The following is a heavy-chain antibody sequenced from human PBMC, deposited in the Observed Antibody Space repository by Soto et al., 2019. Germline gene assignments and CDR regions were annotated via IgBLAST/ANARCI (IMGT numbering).Heavy chain of an antibody. J-gene: IGHJ3*02. Sequence: PVATLKLSGKGSGYSFTSYRICWVRQMPGKGLEWMGIIYPGDSDTRYSPSFQGQVTISADKSISTAYLQWSSLKASDTAMYYCARLGGSGYSRYAFDIWGQGTMVTVSS. D-gene: IGHD3-22*01. V-gene: IGHV5-51*01. CDR1: GYSFTSYR. CDR2: IYPGDSDT. CDR3: ARLGGSGYSRYAFDI.